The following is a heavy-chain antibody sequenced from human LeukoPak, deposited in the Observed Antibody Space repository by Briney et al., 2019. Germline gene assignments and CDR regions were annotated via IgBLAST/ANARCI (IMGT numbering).Heavy chain of an antibody. V-gene: IGHV3-21*01. CDR1: GFTFSSYN. CDR2: ISEGSNYI. D-gene: IGHD4-17*01. Sequence: KPGGSLRLSCAASGFTFSSYNMNWVRQAPGKGLEWVACISEGSNYIYYADSMKGRFTISRDNAKNSLYLEMNSLRVEDTAVYHCVRDSDTYGDHTTRRFDSRGQGTLVTVSS. CDR3: VRDSDTYGDHTTRRFDS. J-gene: IGHJ4*02.